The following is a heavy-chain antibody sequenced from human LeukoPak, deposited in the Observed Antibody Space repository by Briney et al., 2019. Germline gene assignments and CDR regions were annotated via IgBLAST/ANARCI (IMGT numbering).Heavy chain of an antibody. V-gene: IGHV3-48*01. J-gene: IGHJ4*02. CDR1: GFTFSSYS. D-gene: IGHD6-19*01. CDR2: ISSSSSTI. Sequence: GGSLRLSCAASGFTFSSYSMNWVRQAPGKGLEWVSYISSSSSTIYYSDSVKGRFTISRDNAKSSLYLQMNSLRAEDTAVYYCSREEYSSGLHPVSFDYWGQGTLVTVSS. CDR3: SREEYSSGLHPVSFDY.